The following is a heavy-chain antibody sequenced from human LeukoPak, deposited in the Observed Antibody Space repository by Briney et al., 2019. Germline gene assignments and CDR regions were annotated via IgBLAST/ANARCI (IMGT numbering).Heavy chain of an antibody. CDR1: GFTFSDYY. D-gene: IGHD3-10*01. CDR3: AKSGYYGSGSYYIVRGWFDP. J-gene: IGHJ5*02. V-gene: IGHV3-11*04. CDR2: ISSSGSTI. Sequence: GGSLRLSCAASGFTFSDYYMSWIRQAPGKGLEWVSYISSSGSTIYYADSVKGRFTISRDNAKNSLYLQMNSLRAEDTAVYYCAKSGYYGSGSYYIVRGWFDPWGQGTLVTVSS.